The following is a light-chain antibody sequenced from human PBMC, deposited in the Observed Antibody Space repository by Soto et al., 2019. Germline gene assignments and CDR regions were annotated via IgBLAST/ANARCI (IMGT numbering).Light chain of an antibody. J-gene: IGKJ5*01. CDR2: GAS. V-gene: IGKV3D-15*01. CDR1: QNINSD. Sequence: EIVMTQSPATLSVSPGEIATLSCRASQNINSDLAWYVQKPGQAPRRVIYGASTWGTDVPPRFTGSGSGTEFTLTVSGLQSEDFAVYYCQQYNSWPITFGQGTRLEIK. CDR3: QQYNSWPIT.